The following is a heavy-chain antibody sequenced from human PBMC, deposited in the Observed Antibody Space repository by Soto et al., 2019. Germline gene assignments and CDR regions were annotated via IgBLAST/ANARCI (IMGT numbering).Heavy chain of an antibody. J-gene: IGHJ6*01. V-gene: IGHV3-33*01. D-gene: IGHD1-1*01. CDR3: ARWWNDEEWVETMDV. CDR1: GFIFSDYG. Sequence: QVQLVESGGAVVQPGRSLRLACETSGFIFSDYGMHWVRQAPGKGLEWVAVIYYDGSNEHYSDSVRGRFTISRDNSKNIPYLQMNSLRAEDTAIYYCARWWNDEEWVETMDVWGQGTTVTVSS. CDR2: IYYDGSNE.